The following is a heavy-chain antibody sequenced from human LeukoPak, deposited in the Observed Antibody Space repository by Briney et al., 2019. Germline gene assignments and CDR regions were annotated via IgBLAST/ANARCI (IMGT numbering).Heavy chain of an antibody. CDR3: ARVKGSSSSRD. D-gene: IGHD6-13*01. V-gene: IGHV4-34*01. J-gene: IGHJ4*02. Sequence: PSETLSLTCAVYGGSFSGYYWSWIRQPPGKGLEWIGEINHSGSTNYNPSLKSRVTISVGTSKNQFSLKLSSVTAADTAVYYCARVKGSSSSRDWGQGTLVTVSS. CDR1: GGSFSGYY. CDR2: INHSGST.